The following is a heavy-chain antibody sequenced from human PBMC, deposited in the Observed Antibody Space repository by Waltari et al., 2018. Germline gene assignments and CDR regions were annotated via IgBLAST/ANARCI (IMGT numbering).Heavy chain of an antibody. D-gene: IGHD6-19*01. CDR2: INHSGST. J-gene: IGHJ5*02. CDR1: GGSFSGYY. Sequence: QVQLQQWGAGLLKPSETLSLTCAVYGGSFSGYYWSWIRQPPGKGLEWIGEINHSGSTNYNPSLKSRVTISVDTSKNQFSLKLSSVTAADTAVYYCARAGGYSSGWFDPWGQGTLVTVSS. V-gene: IGHV4-34*01. CDR3: ARAGGYSSGWFDP.